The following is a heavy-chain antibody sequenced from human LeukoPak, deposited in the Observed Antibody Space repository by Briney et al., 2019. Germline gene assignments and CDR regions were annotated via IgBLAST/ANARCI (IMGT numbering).Heavy chain of an antibody. Sequence: GGSLRLSCAASGFTVSNNYMSWVRQAPGKGLEWVSVIYSGGSTYYADSVKGRFTISRDNSKNTVYLQMNSLRAEDTAVYYCARGLKSSSGWFYFDYWGQGTLVTVSS. V-gene: IGHV3-53*01. CDR1: GFTVSNNY. CDR3: ARGLKSSSGWFYFDY. D-gene: IGHD6-19*01. CDR2: IYSGGST. J-gene: IGHJ4*02.